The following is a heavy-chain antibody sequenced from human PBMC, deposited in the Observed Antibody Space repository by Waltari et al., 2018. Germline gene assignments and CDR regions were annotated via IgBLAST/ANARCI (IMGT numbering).Heavy chain of an antibody. CDR1: GFTFSSYS. CDR3: ATAAAHDAFDI. D-gene: IGHD2-2*01. CDR2: ISSSSSYI. J-gene: IGHJ3*02. V-gene: IGHV3-21*01. Sequence: EVQLVESGGGLVKPGGSLRLSCAASGFTFSSYSLNWVRQAPGKGLEWVSSISSSSSYIYYADSVKGRFTISRDNAKNSLYLQMNSLRAEDTAVYYCATAAAHDAFDIWGQGTMVTVSS.